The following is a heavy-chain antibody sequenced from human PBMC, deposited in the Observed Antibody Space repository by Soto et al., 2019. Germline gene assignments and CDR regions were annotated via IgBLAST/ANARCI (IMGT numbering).Heavy chain of an antibody. Sequence: EVQLVESGGGLVKPGGSLRLSCAASGFTFSHAWMSWVRQAPGKGLEWVGRIKRKTDGETTDYAAPVKGRFTISRDVSINTLYVQMNSLKTDDTAVYYCTTLFGVVIADAFDIWRQGTMVTVSS. CDR2: IKRKTDGETT. D-gene: IGHD3-3*01. V-gene: IGHV3-15*01. CDR1: GFTFSHAW. J-gene: IGHJ3*02. CDR3: TTLFGVVIADAFDI.